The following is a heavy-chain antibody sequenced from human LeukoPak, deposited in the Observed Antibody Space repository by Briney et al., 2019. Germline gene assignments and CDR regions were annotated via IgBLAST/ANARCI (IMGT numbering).Heavy chain of an antibody. Sequence: GGSVRLSCATSGFTFSLYWMNWVLQAPGKGLEWVANIKEDGSKKYYVESVKGRFTISRDNAKNSVFLQMNTLRADDTAIYYCARATRDDFGDVHDAFDVWGQGTMVAVSS. CDR1: GFTFSLYW. V-gene: IGHV3-7*01. CDR2: IKEDGSKK. CDR3: ARATRDDFGDVHDAFDV. D-gene: IGHD4-17*01. J-gene: IGHJ3*01.